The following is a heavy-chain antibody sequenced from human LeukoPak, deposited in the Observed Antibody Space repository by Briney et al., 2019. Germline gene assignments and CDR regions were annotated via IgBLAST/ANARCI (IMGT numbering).Heavy chain of an antibody. CDR1: GFTFSSYW. CDR3: ARKKPTVATIFDY. V-gene: IGHV3-7*01. CDR2: IKQDGSEK. J-gene: IGHJ4*02. D-gene: IGHD5-12*01. Sequence: PGGSLSLSCAASGFTFSSYWMSWFRQAPAKGLEWVANIKQDGSEKYYVDSVKREFTISRDNAKNSLYLQMNSLRAEDTAVYYCARKKPTVATIFDYGGQGTLVTVSS.